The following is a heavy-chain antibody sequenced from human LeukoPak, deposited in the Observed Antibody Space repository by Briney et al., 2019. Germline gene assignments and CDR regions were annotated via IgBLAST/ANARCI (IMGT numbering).Heavy chain of an antibody. CDR3: ARDLAPQCSGGSCYPAPTWFDP. Sequence: PGGSLRLSCAASGFTFSSYGMSWVRQAPGKGLEWVSGINWNGGSTGYADSVKGRFTISRDNAKNSLYLQMNSLRAEDTALYYCARDLAPQCSGGSCYPAPTWFDPWGQGTLVTVPS. V-gene: IGHV3-20*04. CDR2: INWNGGST. CDR1: GFTFSSYG. D-gene: IGHD2-15*01. J-gene: IGHJ5*02.